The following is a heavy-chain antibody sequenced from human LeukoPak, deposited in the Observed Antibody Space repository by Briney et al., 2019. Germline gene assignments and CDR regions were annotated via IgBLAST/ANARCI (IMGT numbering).Heavy chain of an antibody. CDR1: GGSFSGYY. J-gene: IGHJ6*02. D-gene: IGHD2-2*01. CDR2: INHSGST. Sequence: SETLSLTCAVYGGSFSGYYWSWIRQPPGKGLEWIGEINHSGSTNYNPSLKSRVTISVDTSKNQFSLKLSSVTAADTAVYYCARGRARVVPAAKYYYYGMDVWGQGTTVTVSS. V-gene: IGHV4-34*01. CDR3: ARGRARVVPAAKYYYYGMDV.